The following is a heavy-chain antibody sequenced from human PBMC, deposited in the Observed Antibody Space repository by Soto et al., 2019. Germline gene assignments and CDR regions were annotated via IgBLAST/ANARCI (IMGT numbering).Heavy chain of an antibody. Sequence: GGSLRLSCAASGFTFSSYWMHWVRQAPGKGLVWVSRINSDGSSTSYADSVKGRFTISRDNAKNTLYLQMNSLRAEDTAVYYCARVAYCGGDCKGDAFDIWGQGTMVTVSS. CDR1: GFTFSSYW. D-gene: IGHD2-21*02. CDR2: INSDGSST. CDR3: ARVAYCGGDCKGDAFDI. J-gene: IGHJ3*02. V-gene: IGHV3-74*01.